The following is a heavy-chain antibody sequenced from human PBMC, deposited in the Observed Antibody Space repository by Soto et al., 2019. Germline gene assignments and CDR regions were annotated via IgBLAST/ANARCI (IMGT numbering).Heavy chain of an antibody. CDR2: IYYRGST. Sequence: SETLSLTCNVSGGSISGYYWSWIRQAPGKGLEYIGYIYYRGSTNYNPSLKSRVTMSVDTSRNQFSLTLNSVTAADTAVYYCARQQLLPFYYSLDVWGQGTPVTVS. V-gene: IGHV4-59*01. D-gene: IGHD6-13*01. CDR1: GGSISGYY. CDR3: ARQQLLPFYYSLDV. J-gene: IGHJ6*03.